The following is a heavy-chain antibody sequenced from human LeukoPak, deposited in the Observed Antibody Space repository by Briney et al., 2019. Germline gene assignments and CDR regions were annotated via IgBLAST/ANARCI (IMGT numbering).Heavy chain of an antibody. V-gene: IGHV3-48*02. Sequence: GGSLRLSCAASGFTFSSYSMNWVRQAPGKGLEWVSYISSSGSTIYYADSVKGRFTISRDNAKNSLYLQMNSLRDEDTAVYYCARDRHESGSYYFFDYWGQGTLVTVSS. CDR2: ISSSGSTI. J-gene: IGHJ4*02. CDR3: ARDRHESGSYYFFDY. D-gene: IGHD1-26*01. CDR1: GFTFSSYS.